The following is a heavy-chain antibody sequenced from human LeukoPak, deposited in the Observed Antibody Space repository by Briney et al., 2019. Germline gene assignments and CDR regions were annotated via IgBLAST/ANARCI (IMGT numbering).Heavy chain of an antibody. CDR1: GGSISISTW. V-gene: IGHV4-4*02. CDR2: ISHSGNT. Sequence: PSETLSLTCAVSGGSISISTWWSWVRQPPGKGLEWIGDISHSGNTNYNPSLKSRVTISIDKSRNQFSLKLSSVTAADTAVYYCARVGVDTAPYWGQGTLVTVSS. J-gene: IGHJ4*02. D-gene: IGHD5-18*01. CDR3: ARVGVDTAPY.